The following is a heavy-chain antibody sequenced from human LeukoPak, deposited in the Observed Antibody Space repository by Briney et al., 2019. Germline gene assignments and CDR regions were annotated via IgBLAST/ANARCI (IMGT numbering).Heavy chain of an antibody. CDR1: GFTFSSYL. Sequence: PGGSLRLSCAASGFTFSSYLMSWVRPAPGKGLEWVANIKQDESEKYYVDSVKGRFTISRDNAKNSLYLQMNSLRAEDTAVYYCARVSRMNDAFDIWGQGTMVTVSS. D-gene: IGHD2-15*01. CDR2: IKQDESEK. V-gene: IGHV3-7*01. CDR3: ARVSRMNDAFDI. J-gene: IGHJ3*02.